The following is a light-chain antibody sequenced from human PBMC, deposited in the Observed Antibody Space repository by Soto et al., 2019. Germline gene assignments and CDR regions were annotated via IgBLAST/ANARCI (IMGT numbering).Light chain of an antibody. CDR1: QSIGTW. Sequence: DIQMTHSPSTLSASVGDRVTITCRASQSIGTWLAWYQHRPGKAPSLLIYDDSTLRSGVPSRFSGSGSGTEFTLTISSLQADDFATYYCQQSDTYPLTFGQGTRLEIK. J-gene: IGKJ5*01. CDR2: DDS. V-gene: IGKV1-5*01. CDR3: QQSDTYPLT.